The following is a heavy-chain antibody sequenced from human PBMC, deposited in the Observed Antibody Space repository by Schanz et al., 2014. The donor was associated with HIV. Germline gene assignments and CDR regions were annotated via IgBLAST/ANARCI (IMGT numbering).Heavy chain of an antibody. CDR3: ARSRSGWLTPFDY. Sequence: EVQLLESGGGLVQPGGSLRLSCAASGFTFRHYAMHWVRQAPGKGLEYVSGISSKGIDTYYGDSVKGRFTISRDNSKDSLYLQMGTLRLEDMGMYYCARSRSGWLTPFDYWGQGTLVTVSP. CDR1: GFTFRHYA. J-gene: IGHJ4*02. D-gene: IGHD6-19*01. V-gene: IGHV3-64*07. CDR2: ISSKGIDT.